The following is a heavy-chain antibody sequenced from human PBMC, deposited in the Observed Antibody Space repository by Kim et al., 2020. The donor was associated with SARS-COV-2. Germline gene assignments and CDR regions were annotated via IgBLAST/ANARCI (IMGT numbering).Heavy chain of an antibody. CDR2: IKEDGSEK. CDR3: ARRGGSGWTLKY. CDR1: GFTFSTYW. J-gene: IGHJ4*02. Sequence: GGSLRLSCAASGFTFSTYWMSWVRQAPGKGLEWVSNIKEDGSEKYHVDSVKGRFSISRDNAKNSLYLQMNSLRAEDTAVYYCARRGGSGWTLKYWGQGTLVTVSS. D-gene: IGHD6-19*01. V-gene: IGHV3-7*01.